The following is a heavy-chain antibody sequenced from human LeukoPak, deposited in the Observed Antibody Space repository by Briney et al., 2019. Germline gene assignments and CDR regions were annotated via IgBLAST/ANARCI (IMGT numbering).Heavy chain of an antibody. J-gene: IGHJ4*02. Sequence: SETLSLTCTVSGYSISSGYYWGWIRQPPGKGLEWIGSIYHSGSTYYNPSLKSRVTISVDTSKNQFSLKLSSVTAADTAVYYCYSSSWYYFDYWGQGTLVTVSS. D-gene: IGHD6-13*01. V-gene: IGHV4-38-2*02. CDR2: IYHSGST. CDR3: YSSSWYYFDY. CDR1: GYSISSGYY.